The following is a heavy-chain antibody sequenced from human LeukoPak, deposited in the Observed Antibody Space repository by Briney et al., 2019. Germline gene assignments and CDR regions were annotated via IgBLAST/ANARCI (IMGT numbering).Heavy chain of an antibody. CDR1: GFTFSSYW. J-gene: IGHJ4*02. Sequence: PGASLRLSCAASGFTFSSYWMSWVRQAPGKGLEWVSYISSSSSTIYYADSVKGRFTISRDNAKNTLFLQMNSLRAEDTAVYYCARDTGYSDSSGYYGTNFDSWGQGTLVTVSS. D-gene: IGHD3-22*01. CDR2: ISSSSSTI. CDR3: ARDTGYSDSSGYYGTNFDS. V-gene: IGHV3-48*01.